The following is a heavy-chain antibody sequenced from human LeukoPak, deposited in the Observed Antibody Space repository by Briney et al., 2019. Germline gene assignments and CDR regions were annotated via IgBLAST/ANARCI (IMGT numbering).Heavy chain of an antibody. CDR1: GFTFSSYA. CDR3: ARGEGSSFSYFDY. V-gene: IGHV3-30*04. CDR2: ISCDGSNK. J-gene: IGHJ4*02. D-gene: IGHD6-13*01. Sequence: GRSLRLSCAASGFTFSSYAMHWVRQAPGKGLEWVAVISCDGSNKYYADSVKGRFTISRDNSKNTLYLQMNSLRAEDTAVYYCARGEGSSFSYFDYWGQGTLVTVPS.